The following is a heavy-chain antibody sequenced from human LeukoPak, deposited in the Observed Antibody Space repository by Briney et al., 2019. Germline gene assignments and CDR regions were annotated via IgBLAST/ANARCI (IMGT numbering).Heavy chain of an antibody. Sequence: GGSLRLSCAASGFIFSSYAMHWVRQAPGKGLEWLAVISYDGSNKYYADSVKGRFTISRHNSKNTLYLQMNSLRAGDTALYYCARGSGYLETFDYWGQGTLVTVSS. CDR2: ISYDGSNK. J-gene: IGHJ4*02. V-gene: IGHV3-30*04. CDR1: GFIFSSYA. D-gene: IGHD3-22*01. CDR3: ARGSGYLETFDY.